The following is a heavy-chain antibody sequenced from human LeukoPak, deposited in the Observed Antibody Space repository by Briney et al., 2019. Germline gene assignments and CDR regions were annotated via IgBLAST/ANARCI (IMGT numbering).Heavy chain of an antibody. Sequence: PGGSLRLSCAASGFAFSTYAMTWVRQAPGKGLEWASAISGSGANTYYADSVKGRFTISRDNSKNTLDLQMNSLRAEDTAVYYCAKDSNDYGVLTPTTFDYWGQGTLVTVSS. D-gene: IGHD4-17*01. CDR1: GFAFSTYA. J-gene: IGHJ4*02. V-gene: IGHV3-23*01. CDR3: AKDSNDYGVLTPTTFDY. CDR2: ISGSGANT.